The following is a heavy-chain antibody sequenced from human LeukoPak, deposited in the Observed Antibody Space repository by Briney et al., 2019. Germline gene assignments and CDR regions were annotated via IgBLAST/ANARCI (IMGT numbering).Heavy chain of an antibody. CDR1: RFTFSSYS. V-gene: IGHV3-9*01. CDR2: ISWNSGSI. J-gene: IGHJ3*02. Sequence: GGSLRLSCAASRFTFSSYSMNWVRQAPGKGLEWVSGISWNSGSIGYADSVKGRFTISRDNAKNSLYLQMNSLRAEDTALYYCAKAASYGPLDAFDIWGQGTMVTVSS. CDR3: AKAASYGPLDAFDI. D-gene: IGHD3-16*01.